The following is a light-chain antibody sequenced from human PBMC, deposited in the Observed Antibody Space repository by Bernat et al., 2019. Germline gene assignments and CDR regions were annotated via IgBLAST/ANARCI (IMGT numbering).Light chain of an antibody. Sequence: DIQLTQSPSSLSASVGDIVTITCRASQSIDTSLNWYQQKPGKASILLIYTASALQPDVPSRFNGSGSGTDFTLKITGLQREDFATYYCQQSYSIRTFGQGTKVEIK. CDR2: TAS. CDR3: QQSYSIRT. CDR1: QSIDTS. V-gene: IGKV1-39*01. J-gene: IGKJ1*01.